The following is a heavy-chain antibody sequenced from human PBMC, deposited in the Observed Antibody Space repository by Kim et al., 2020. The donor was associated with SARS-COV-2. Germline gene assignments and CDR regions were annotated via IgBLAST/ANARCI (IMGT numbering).Heavy chain of an antibody. J-gene: IGHJ4*02. CDR2: ISSSSSYI. CDR1: GFTFSSYS. Sequence: GGSLRLSCAASGFTFSSYSMNWVRQALGKGLEWVSSISSSSSYIYYADSVKGRFSISRDNAKNSLYLQMNSLRAEDTAVYYCARGPTYYYDSSGYYADYWGQGTLVTVSS. CDR3: ARGPTYYYDSSGYYADY. V-gene: IGHV3-21*01. D-gene: IGHD3-22*01.